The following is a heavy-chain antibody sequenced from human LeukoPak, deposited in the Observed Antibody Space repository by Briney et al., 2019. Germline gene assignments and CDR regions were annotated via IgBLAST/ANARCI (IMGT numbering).Heavy chain of an antibody. Sequence: SETLSLTCTVSGGSISSSYLSWIRQPPGKGLDWVGYIYTSGTTNYNPSLKSRVTISVHTSKHQFSLNLSSVTAADTAVYYCAISNYDILTGYPTSFDYWGQGTLVTVSS. J-gene: IGHJ4*02. CDR2: IYTSGTT. V-gene: IGHV4-4*09. D-gene: IGHD3-9*01. CDR3: AISNYDILTGYPTSFDY. CDR1: GGSISSSY.